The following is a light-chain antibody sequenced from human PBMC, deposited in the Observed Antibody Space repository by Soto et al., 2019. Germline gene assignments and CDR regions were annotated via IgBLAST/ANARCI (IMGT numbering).Light chain of an antibody. CDR1: QSVSSN. J-gene: IGKJ3*01. CDR3: QQYNTLPPFT. CDR2: GAS. Sequence: EIVMTQSPATLSVSPGERATLSCRASQSVSSNLAWYQQKPGQAPRLLIYGASTRATGIPARFSGSGSGTEFTLTISILQSEDLAVYYCQQYNTLPPFTFGPGTKVDIK. V-gene: IGKV3-15*01.